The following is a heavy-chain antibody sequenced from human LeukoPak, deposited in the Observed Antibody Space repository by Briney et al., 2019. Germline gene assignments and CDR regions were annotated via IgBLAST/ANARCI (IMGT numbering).Heavy chain of an antibody. Sequence: ASVKVSCKASGYTFTSYDINWVRQVTGQGLEWMGWMNPNSGNTGYAQKFQGRVTITRNTSISTAYMELSSLRSEDTAVYYCARGYSSIDWYFDLWGRGTLATVSS. CDR2: MNPNSGNT. CDR1: GYTFTSYD. D-gene: IGHD4-11*01. V-gene: IGHV1-8*03. CDR3: ARGYSSIDWYFDL. J-gene: IGHJ2*01.